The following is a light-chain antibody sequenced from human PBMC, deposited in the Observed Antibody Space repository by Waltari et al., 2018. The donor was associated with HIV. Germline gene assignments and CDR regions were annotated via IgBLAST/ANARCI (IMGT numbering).Light chain of an antibody. CDR3: LTWGTGVRV. J-gene: IGLJ3*02. Sequence: QIVLTQSPSASASLGASVKLTCTLSSGPSRHAIAWYQQQPEMGPRFLMRVNSDGSHSEGDGIPDRFSGSSSGTERYLTISSLQSEDEADYYCLTWGTGVRVFGGGTRLTVL. CDR1: SGPSRHA. V-gene: IGLV4-69*02. CDR2: VNSDGSH.